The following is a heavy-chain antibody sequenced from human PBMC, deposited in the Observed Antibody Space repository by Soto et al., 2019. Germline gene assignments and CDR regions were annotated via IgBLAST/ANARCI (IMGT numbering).Heavy chain of an antibody. Sequence: GGSLRLSCAASGFTFSSYGMHWVRQAPGKGLEWVAVISYDGSNKYYADSVKGRFTISRDNSKNTLYLQMNSLRAEDTAVYYCAKDWVGKIAAAGTIDYWGQGTLVTVSS. D-gene: IGHD6-13*01. CDR1: GFTFSSYG. V-gene: IGHV3-30*18. J-gene: IGHJ4*02. CDR3: AKDWVGKIAAAGTIDY. CDR2: ISYDGSNK.